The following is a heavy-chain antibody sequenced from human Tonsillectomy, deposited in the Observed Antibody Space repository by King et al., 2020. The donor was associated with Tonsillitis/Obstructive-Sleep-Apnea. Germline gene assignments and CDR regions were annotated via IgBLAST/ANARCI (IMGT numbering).Heavy chain of an antibody. Sequence: VQLQESGPGLVKPSETLSLTCTVSGGSISSYYWSWIRQPAGKGLEWIGRIYTSGSTNYNPSLKSRLTMSVDTYKNQFSLKLGSVTAADTAVYDCARDNGDDFLSGSAVGRDVWGQGTTVTVSS. CDR2: IYTSGST. D-gene: IGHD3-3*01. CDR1: GGSISSYY. CDR3: ARDNGDDFLSGSAVGRDV. V-gene: IGHV4-4*07. J-gene: IGHJ6*02.